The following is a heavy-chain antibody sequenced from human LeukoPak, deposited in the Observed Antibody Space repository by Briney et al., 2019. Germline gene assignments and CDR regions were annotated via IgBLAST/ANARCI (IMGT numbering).Heavy chain of an antibody. D-gene: IGHD6-6*01. J-gene: IGHJ4*02. Sequence: GGSLRLSSAASRFTFSNYLMSWVRQAPGEGLEWVANINQDGSVKYYVDSIKGRFTISRDNAKNSVFLQMNSLRADDTAVYYCARIGYSSSSLDYWGQGTLVTVSS. V-gene: IGHV3-7*01. CDR1: RFTFSNYL. CDR3: ARIGYSSSSLDY. CDR2: INQDGSVK.